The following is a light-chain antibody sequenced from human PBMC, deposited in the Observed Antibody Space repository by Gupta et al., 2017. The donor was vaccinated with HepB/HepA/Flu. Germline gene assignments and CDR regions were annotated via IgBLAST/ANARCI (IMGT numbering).Light chain of an antibody. CDR1: QNIINY. CDR3: QHRSNCPLT. J-gene: IGKJ4*01. Sequence: EIVLTQSPATLSLSPGEGATLSCRASQNIINYLAWYQQKPGQAPRLLIYDSSNRATGIPARFSGSGSGTDFTLTISSLEPEDFAVYYCQHRSNCPLTFGGGTKVEIK. V-gene: IGKV3-11*01. CDR2: DSS.